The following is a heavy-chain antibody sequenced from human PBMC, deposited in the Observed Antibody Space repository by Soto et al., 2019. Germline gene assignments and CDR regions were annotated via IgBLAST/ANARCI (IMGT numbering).Heavy chain of an antibody. V-gene: IGHV4-31*03. CDR2: IYYSGSN. CDR3: ARGEYGGNSPPCFDP. J-gene: IGHJ5*02. D-gene: IGHD2-21*02. CDR1: GGSISSGGYY. Sequence: QVQLQESGPGLVKPSQTLSLTCTVSGGSISSGGYYWSWIRQHPGKGLEWIGYIYYSGSNYYNPSLKSRVTISVDTSKNQFSLKLSSVTAADTAVYYCARGEYGGNSPPCFDPWGQGTLVTVS.